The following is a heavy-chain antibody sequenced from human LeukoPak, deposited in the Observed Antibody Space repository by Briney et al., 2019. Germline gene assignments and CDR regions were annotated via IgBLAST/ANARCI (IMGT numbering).Heavy chain of an antibody. CDR1: GFSLSTRGMC. J-gene: IGHJ4*02. V-gene: IGHV2-70*11. Sequence: SGPALVKPTQTLTLTCTFSGFSLSTRGMCVSWIRQPPGKALEWLARIDWDDDKYYSTSLKTRLTISKDTSKNQVVLTMTNMDPVDTATYYCARHIVVVPAANYFDYWGQGTLVTVSS. D-gene: IGHD2-2*01. CDR2: IDWDDDK. CDR3: ARHIVVVPAANYFDY.